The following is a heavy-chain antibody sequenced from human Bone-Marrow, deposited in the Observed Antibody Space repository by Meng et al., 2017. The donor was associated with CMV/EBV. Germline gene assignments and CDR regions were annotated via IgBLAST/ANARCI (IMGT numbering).Heavy chain of an antibody. Sequence: GESLKISCAASGFTFSSYWMSWVRQAPGKGLEWVANIKQDGSEKYYVDSVKGRFTIFRDNSKNTLNLQMNSLRAEDTAVYYCARGWSGGVDYYFDYWGQGTLVTVSS. CDR1: GFTFSSYW. D-gene: IGHD3-16*01. CDR3: ARGWSGGVDYYFDY. CDR2: IKQDGSEK. V-gene: IGHV3-7*03. J-gene: IGHJ4*02.